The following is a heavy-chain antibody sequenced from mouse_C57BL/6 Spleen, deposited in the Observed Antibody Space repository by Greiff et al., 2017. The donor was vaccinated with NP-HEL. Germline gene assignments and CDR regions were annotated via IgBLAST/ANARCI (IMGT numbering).Heavy chain of an antibody. CDR1: GYTFTSYW. V-gene: IGHV1-69*01. CDR2: IDPTDSYT. D-gene: IGHD1-1*01. J-gene: IGHJ1*03. Sequence: QVQLQQSGAELVMPGASVKLSCKASGYTFTSYWMHWVTQRPGKGLEWIGEIDPTDSYTNYNQKLKGKSTLTVDKSSSNSYMQLSSLTSEDSAVYYCARLDYGSTYWYFDVWGTGTTVTVSS. CDR3: ARLDYGSTYWYFDV.